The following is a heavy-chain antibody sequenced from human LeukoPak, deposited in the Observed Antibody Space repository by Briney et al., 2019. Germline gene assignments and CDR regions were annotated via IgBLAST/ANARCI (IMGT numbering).Heavy chain of an antibody. CDR2: ISVYNGNT. V-gene: IGHV1-18*04. CDR1: GYTFTCYY. J-gene: IGHJ4*02. Sequence: ASVKVTCKSSGYTFTCYYMHWMRQAPGQGLELMGLISVYNGNTNNAQKLQGRVTMTTDTSTTSAYMELRSLRSDDTAVYYCARGDYFDSSGYSGASLFDYWGQGTLVTVSS. CDR3: ARGDYFDSSGYSGASLFDY. D-gene: IGHD3-22*01.